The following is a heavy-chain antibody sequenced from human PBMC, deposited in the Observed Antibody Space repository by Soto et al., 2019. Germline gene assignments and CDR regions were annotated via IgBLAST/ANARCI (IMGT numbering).Heavy chain of an antibody. Sequence: GESLKVSCRGSGYKVSTWHNFTSYWIAWVRQMPGEGLEWMGIIYPGDSDTRYSPSFQGQVTISADKSINSVYLQWSSLKASDTATYYCARLGFNYDFVSGYYNVHPYYDIDVWGQGTTFTVSS. CDR3: ARLGFNYDFVSGYYNVHPYYDIDV. D-gene: IGHD3-3*01. J-gene: IGHJ6*02. CDR1: GYKVSTWHNFTSYW. CDR2: IYPGDSDT. V-gene: IGHV5-51*01.